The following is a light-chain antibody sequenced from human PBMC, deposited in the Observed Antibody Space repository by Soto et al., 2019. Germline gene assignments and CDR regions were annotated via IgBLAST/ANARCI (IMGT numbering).Light chain of an antibody. Sequence: DIEVIQSPSTLSASVGDRVTITCRASQSVSSWLAWYQQKPGEAPKLLIYKASSLESGVPSRFNGSGSGTEFTLTISSLQPDDFATYYCQQYNSYCTFGQGTKVDIK. CDR1: QSVSSW. CDR3: QQYNSYCT. J-gene: IGKJ1*01. V-gene: IGKV1-5*03. CDR2: KAS.